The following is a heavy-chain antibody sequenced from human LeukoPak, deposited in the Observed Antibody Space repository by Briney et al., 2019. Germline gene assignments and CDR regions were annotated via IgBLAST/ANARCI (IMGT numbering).Heavy chain of an antibody. D-gene: IGHD6-6*01. CDR2: IKQDGSEK. CDR1: GFTFSSYW. Sequence: PGGSLRLSCAASGFTFSSYWMSWVRQAPGKGLEWVANIKQDGSEKYYVDSVKGRFTISRDNAKNSLYLQMNSLRAEDTAVYYCARVGSDALSIAARTTLYYFDYWGQGTLVTVSS. J-gene: IGHJ4*02. CDR3: ARVGSDALSIAARTTLYYFDY. V-gene: IGHV3-7*01.